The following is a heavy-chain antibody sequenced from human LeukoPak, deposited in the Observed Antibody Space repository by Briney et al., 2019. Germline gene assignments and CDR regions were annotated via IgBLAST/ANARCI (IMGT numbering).Heavy chain of an antibody. D-gene: IGHD5-24*01. J-gene: IGHJ4*02. CDR1: AFTFSAYG. Sequence: GKSLRLSCAASAFTFSAYGMHWVRQAPGKGLEWVAFISHDANYKYYSDSVKGRFTISRDNSKNTLYLQMNSLRAEDTALYYCAKDRHPARTDGYYYDYWGQGTLVTVSS. V-gene: IGHV3-30*18. CDR3: AKDRHPARTDGYYYDY. CDR2: ISHDANYK.